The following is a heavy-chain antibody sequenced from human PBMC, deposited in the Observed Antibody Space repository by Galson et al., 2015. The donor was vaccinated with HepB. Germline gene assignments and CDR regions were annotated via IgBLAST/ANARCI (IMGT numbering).Heavy chain of an antibody. CDR2: ISGNGGST. J-gene: IGHJ5*01. V-gene: IGHV3-64*01. D-gene: IGHD3-3*01. CDR3: ARTSDFWSGYYWFDS. Sequence: SLRLSCAASGFTFSSDAMHWVCQAPGKGLEYVSSISGNGGSTYYANSVKGRFIISRDNSKNTVYLQMGSLRTEDMAVYYCARTSDFWSGYYWFDSWGQGTLVTVSS. CDR1: GFTFSSDA.